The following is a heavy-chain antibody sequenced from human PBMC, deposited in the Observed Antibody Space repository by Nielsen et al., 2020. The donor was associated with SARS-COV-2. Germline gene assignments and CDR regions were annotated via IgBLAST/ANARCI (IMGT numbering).Heavy chain of an antibody. V-gene: IGHV3-23*01. CDR3: AKRTMRSSGWYGDGYYFDY. CDR2: ISGSGGST. Sequence: GESLKISCAASGFTFTNYFMTWVRQAPGKGLEWVSAISGSGGSTYYADSVKGRFTISRDNSKNTLYLQMNSLRAEDTAVYYCAKRTMRSSGWYGDGYYFDYWGQGTLVTVSS. J-gene: IGHJ4*02. D-gene: IGHD6-19*01. CDR1: GFTFTNYF.